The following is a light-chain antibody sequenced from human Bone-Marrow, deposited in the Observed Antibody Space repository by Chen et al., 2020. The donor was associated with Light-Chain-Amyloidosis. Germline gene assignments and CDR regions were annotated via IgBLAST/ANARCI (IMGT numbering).Light chain of an antibody. V-gene: IGLV1-47*01. CDR2: RNN. Sequence: QSVLTPPPSASGTPRQRVTISCSGSSSNIGSNYVYWYQQLPGTAPKLLIYRNNQRPSGVPDRFSGSKSGTSASLAISGLRSEDEADYYCAAWDDSLSSWVFGGGTKLTVL. J-gene: IGLJ3*02. CDR3: AAWDDSLSSWV. CDR1: SSNIGSNY.